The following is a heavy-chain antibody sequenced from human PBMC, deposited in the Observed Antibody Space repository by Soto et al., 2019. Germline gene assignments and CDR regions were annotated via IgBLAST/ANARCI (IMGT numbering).Heavy chain of an antibody. CDR1: GFTFSSYG. Sequence: GGSLRLSCAASGFTFSSYGMHWVRQAPGKGLEWVAVIWYDGSNKYYADSVKGRFTISRDNSKNTLYLQMNSLRAEDTAVYYSARDSSSWSFRYFDYWGQGTLVTVSS. D-gene: IGHD6-13*01. V-gene: IGHV3-33*01. CDR3: ARDSSSWSFRYFDY. J-gene: IGHJ4*02. CDR2: IWYDGSNK.